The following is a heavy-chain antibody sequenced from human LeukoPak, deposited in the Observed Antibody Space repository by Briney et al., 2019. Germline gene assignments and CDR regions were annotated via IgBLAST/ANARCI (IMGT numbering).Heavy chain of an antibody. CDR1: GGSISSGTHY. V-gene: IGHV4-61*02. J-gene: IGHJ3*01. D-gene: IGHD5-24*01. CDR2: VFTSGSP. Sequence: SETLSLTCNVSGGSISSGTHYWTWIRQPVGKGLEWLGRVFTSGSPTYNSSLKSRLTISIDKSKNQFSLKLTSVTAADTVVYYCARRRNYKVGFDVWGQGTMVIVSS. CDR3: ARRRNYKVGFDV.